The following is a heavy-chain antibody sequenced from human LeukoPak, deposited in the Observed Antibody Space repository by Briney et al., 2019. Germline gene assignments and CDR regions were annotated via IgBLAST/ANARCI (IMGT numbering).Heavy chain of an antibody. D-gene: IGHD3-22*01. CDR2: INPNNGDT. CDR3: ARERGYYYDNEG. CDR1: GYTFTGYY. J-gene: IGHJ4*02. Sequence: ASVKVSCKASGYTFTGYYMHWGRQAPGQGLEWMGWINPNNGDTRYAQKFQGRVTMTRDTSISTVYMELSRLTSDDTAVYSCARERGYYYDNEGWGQGTLVTVSS. V-gene: IGHV1-2*02.